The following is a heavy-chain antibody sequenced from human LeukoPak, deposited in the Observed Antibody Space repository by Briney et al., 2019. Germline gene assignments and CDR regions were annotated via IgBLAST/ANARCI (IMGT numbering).Heavy chain of an antibody. CDR1: GFTFNTYA. Sequence: GGSLRLSCAASGFTFNTYAMHWVRQAPGKGLEWVAVISYDGGNQYYTDSVKGRFTVSRDNSKNTLFLQMNSLRVEDTALYYCARVDCDRTSCYAYHFDSWGQGTLVTVSS. D-gene: IGHD2-2*01. J-gene: IGHJ4*02. V-gene: IGHV3-30-3*01. CDR2: ISYDGGNQ. CDR3: ARVDCDRTSCYAYHFDS.